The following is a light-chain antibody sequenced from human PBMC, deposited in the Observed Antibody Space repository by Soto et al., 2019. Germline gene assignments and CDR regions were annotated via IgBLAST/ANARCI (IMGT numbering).Light chain of an antibody. J-gene: IGKJ5*01. CDR3: QHYNNWPIT. CDR2: GTS. V-gene: IGKV3-15*01. CDR1: QSVASN. Sequence: EVVLTQSPGTLSLSPGERATLSCRASQSVASNLAWYQQKPGQAPRLLIYGTSTRATGVPARFSGSGSGTDFTLTISSLQAADFAVYHCQHYNNWPITFGQGTRLEI.